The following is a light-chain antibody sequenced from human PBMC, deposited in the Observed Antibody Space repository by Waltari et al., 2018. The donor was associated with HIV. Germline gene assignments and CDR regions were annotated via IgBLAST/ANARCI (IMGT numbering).Light chain of an antibody. V-gene: IGKV1-39*01. Sequence: IQMSQSPSSLSASVGDRVTITCRASQSISSYLNWYQQKPGKDPKLLIYAASSLQSGVPSRFSGSGSGTDFTLTISSLQPEDFATYFCQQSYSTPFTFGPGTKVEIK. CDR1: QSISSY. CDR2: AAS. J-gene: IGKJ3*01. CDR3: QQSYSTPFT.